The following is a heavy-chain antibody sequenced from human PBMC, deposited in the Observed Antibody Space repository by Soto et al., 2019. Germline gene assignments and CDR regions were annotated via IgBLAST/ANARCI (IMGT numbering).Heavy chain of an antibody. D-gene: IGHD1-1*01. CDR2: INAGNGNT. J-gene: IGHJ6*02. CDR3: AREGATPYYYYYGMDV. Sequence: QVQLVQSGAEEKKPGASVKVSCKASGYTFTSYAMHWVRQAPGQRLEWMGWINAGNGNTKYSQKFQGRVTITRDTSASTAYMELSSLRSEDTAVYYCAREGATPYYYYYGMDVWGQGTTVTVSS. V-gene: IGHV1-3*05. CDR1: GYTFTSYA.